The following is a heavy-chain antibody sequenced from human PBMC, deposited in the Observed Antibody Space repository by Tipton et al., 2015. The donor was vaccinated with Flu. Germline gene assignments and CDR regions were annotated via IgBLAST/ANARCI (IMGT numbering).Heavy chain of an antibody. V-gene: IGHV4-38-2*02. Sequence: TLSLTCAVSGYSISSGYYWGWVRQPPGKGLEWIGTVYHTGSTYYNPSLQSRVTFSVDRSNNQFSLHLRSVTAADTAVYYCARELITTWTGWYFDVWGRGTLVTVSS. CDR2: VYHTGST. D-gene: IGHD3-22*01. J-gene: IGHJ2*01. CDR1: GYSISSGYY. CDR3: ARELITTWTGWYFDV.